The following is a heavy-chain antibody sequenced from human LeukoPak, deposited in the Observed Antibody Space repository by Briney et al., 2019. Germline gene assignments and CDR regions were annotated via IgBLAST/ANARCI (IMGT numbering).Heavy chain of an antibody. Sequence: GGSLRLSCAASGFTFSSYSMNWVRQAPGKGLEWVSSISSSSSYIYYADSVKGRFTISRDNAKNSLYLQMNSLRAEDTALYYCAKAGPDYSSSWYYFDYWGQGTLVTVSS. J-gene: IGHJ4*02. V-gene: IGHV3-21*04. CDR2: ISSSSSYI. CDR3: AKAGPDYSSSWYYFDY. D-gene: IGHD6-13*01. CDR1: GFTFSSYS.